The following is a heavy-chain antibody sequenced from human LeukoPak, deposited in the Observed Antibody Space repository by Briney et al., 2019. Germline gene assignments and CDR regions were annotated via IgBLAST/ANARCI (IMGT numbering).Heavy chain of an antibody. CDR3: ARDVLFRDYYGSGSEFAGMDF. D-gene: IGHD3-10*01. J-gene: IGHJ6*02. CDR2: IYSGGST. V-gene: IGHV3-66*01. CDR1: GFTVSSNY. Sequence: SGGSLRLSCAASGFTVSSNYMSWVRQAPGKGLEWVSVIYSGGSTYYADSVKGRFTISRDNSKNTLYLQMNSLRAEDTAVYYCARDVLFRDYYGSGSEFAGMDFWGQGTTVTVSS.